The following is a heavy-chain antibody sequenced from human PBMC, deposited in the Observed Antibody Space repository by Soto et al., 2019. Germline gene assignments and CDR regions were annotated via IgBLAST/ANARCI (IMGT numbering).Heavy chain of an antibody. CDR2: INAGNGNT. V-gene: IGHV1-3*01. J-gene: IGHJ4*02. D-gene: IGHD2-15*01. Sequence: QVQLVQSGAEVKKPGASVKVSCKASGYTFTSYAMHWVRQAPGQRLEWMGWINAGNGNTKYSQKFQGRVTITRDTAPSAADMEPSSLRSEHTAGYYCSGAAPYCSGGSCYEFDYWGQGTLVTVSS. CDR1: GYTFTSYA. CDR3: SGAAPYCSGGSCYEFDY.